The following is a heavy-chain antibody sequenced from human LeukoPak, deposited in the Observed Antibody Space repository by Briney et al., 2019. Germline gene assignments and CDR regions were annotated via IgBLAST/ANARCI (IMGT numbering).Heavy chain of an antibody. V-gene: IGHV4-4*09. D-gene: IGHD3-10*01. CDR3: ARDKVLTMVRGVTSLFDY. Sequence: PSETLSLTCTVSGVSISSYYWSWLRQPPGKGLEWIGYIYTSGSTNYNPSLKSRVTISVDTSKNQFSLKLSSVTAADTAVYYCARDKVLTMVRGVTSLFDYWGQGTLVTVSS. CDR2: IYTSGST. J-gene: IGHJ4*02. CDR1: GVSISSYY.